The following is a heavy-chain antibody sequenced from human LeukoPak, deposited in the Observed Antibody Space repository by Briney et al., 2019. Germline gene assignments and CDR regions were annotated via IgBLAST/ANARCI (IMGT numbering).Heavy chain of an antibody. Sequence: PGGSLRLSCAASGFMFTHHGMHWVRQAPGKGLEWVAVIWSDGSNRFYSDSVKGRFAISRDDSNDMVYLQMNGLRADDTGVYYCAKDIQRGFDYTNSHDSWGQETLVIVSS. D-gene: IGHD4-11*01. CDR1: GFMFTHHG. J-gene: IGHJ4*02. V-gene: IGHV3-33*06. CDR2: IWSDGSNR. CDR3: AKDIQRGFDYTNSHDS.